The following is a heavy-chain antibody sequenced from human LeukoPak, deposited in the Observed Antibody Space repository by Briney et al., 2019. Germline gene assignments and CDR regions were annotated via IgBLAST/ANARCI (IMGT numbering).Heavy chain of an antibody. CDR1: GFTFSRYV. J-gene: IGHJ4*02. V-gene: IGHV3-23*01. Sequence: PGGSLRLSCVDSGFTFSRYVMSWVRQAPGKGLEWVSAISGSGGSTYYADSLKGRITISRDNSKNTLYLQMNSLRAEDTAVCYCAKDRWELLGLFDYWGQGTLVTVSS. D-gene: IGHD1-26*01. CDR3: AKDRWELLGLFDY. CDR2: ISGSGGST.